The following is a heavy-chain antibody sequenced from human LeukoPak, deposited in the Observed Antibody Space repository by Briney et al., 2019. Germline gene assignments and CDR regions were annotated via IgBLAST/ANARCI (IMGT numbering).Heavy chain of an antibody. CDR1: GGSINSNY. CDR2: IYTSGST. CDR3: AKSNGYGLVDI. V-gene: IGHV4-4*07. J-gene: IGHJ3*02. Sequence: SETLSLTCTVSGGSINSNYWSWIRQPAGKGLEWIGRIYTSGSTNYNPSLKSRVTMSVDTSKNQFSLKLSSVTAADTAVYYCAKSNGYGLVDIWGQGTMVAVSS. D-gene: IGHD3-10*01.